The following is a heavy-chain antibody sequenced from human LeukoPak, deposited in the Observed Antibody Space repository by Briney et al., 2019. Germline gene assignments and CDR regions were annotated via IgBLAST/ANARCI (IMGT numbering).Heavy chain of an antibody. CDR2: VSWNSGTI. Sequence: GMSLRLSCAASGFAFDDYALHWVRQAPGKGLEWVSGVSWNSGTIGYGGSVRGRFTISRDNAKNSLFLQMDSLRPEDTGLYYCAKDRAQGVPFRVIDHWGQGTLVTVTS. CDR1: GFAFDDYA. J-gene: IGHJ1*01. CDR3: AKDRAQGVPFRVIDH. D-gene: IGHD2-21*01. V-gene: IGHV3-9*01.